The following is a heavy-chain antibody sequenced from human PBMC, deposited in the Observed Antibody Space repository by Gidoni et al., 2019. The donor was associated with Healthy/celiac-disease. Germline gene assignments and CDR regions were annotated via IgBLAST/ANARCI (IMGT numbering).Heavy chain of an antibody. CDR1: GFTFSSYS. J-gene: IGHJ4*02. Sequence: EVQLVESGGGLVKPGGSLRLSCAASGFTFSSYSMNWVRQAPGKGLEWVSSISSSSSYIYYADSVKGRFTISRDNAKNSLYLQMNSLRAEDTAVYYCARANRDGYNYQGYWGQGTLVTVSS. CDR2: ISSSSSYI. V-gene: IGHV3-21*01. D-gene: IGHD5-12*01. CDR3: ARANRDGYNYQGY.